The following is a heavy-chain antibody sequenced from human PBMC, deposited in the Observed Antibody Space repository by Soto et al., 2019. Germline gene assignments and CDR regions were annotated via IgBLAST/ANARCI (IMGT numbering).Heavy chain of an antibody. J-gene: IGHJ4*02. D-gene: IGHD2-21*02. CDR3: ARGGGYGSVTALETDDY. Sequence: QVQLVESGGGVVQPGRSLRLSCAASGFTFSSYAMHWVRQAPGKGLEWVAVISYDGSNKYYADSVKGRFTISRDNSKNTLYLQMNSLRAEDTAVYYCARGGGYGSVTALETDDYWGQGTLVTVSS. V-gene: IGHV3-30-3*01. CDR1: GFTFSSYA. CDR2: ISYDGSNK.